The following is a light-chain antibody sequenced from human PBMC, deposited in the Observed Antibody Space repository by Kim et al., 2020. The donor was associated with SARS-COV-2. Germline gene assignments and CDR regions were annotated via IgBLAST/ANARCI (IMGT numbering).Light chain of an antibody. CDR2: DAT. J-gene: IGKJ1*01. V-gene: IGKV3-20*01. CDR3: QQYGNSPWT. Sequence: DIVLTQSPGTLSLSPGERATLSCRASQSVSTNNLAWYQQKPGQAPRVLIYDATNKATGIPDRFNGGGSGTDFTLTISRLEPEDFAVYYCQQYGNSPWTFGQGTKVEIK. CDR1: QSVSTNN.